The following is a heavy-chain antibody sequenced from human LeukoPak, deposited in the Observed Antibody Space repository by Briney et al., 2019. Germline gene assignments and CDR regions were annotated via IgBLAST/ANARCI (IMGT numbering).Heavy chain of an antibody. CDR1: GYTFTSYG. Sequence: GASVKVSCKASGYTFTSYGISWVRQAPGQGLEWMGWISAYNGNTNYAQKLQGRVTMTTDTSTGTAYMELRSLRSDDTAVYYCARGEVYCSSTSCYVRGFDYWGQGTLVTVSS. D-gene: IGHD2-2*01. V-gene: IGHV1-18*04. CDR3: ARGEVYCSSTSCYVRGFDY. J-gene: IGHJ4*02. CDR2: ISAYNGNT.